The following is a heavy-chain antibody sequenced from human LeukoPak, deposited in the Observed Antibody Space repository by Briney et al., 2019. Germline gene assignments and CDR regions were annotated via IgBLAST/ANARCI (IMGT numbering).Heavy chain of an antibody. J-gene: IGHJ6*02. CDR3: ARAVGDYGDYVWYYYYGMDV. D-gene: IGHD4-17*01. Sequence: GGSLILSCAASGFTFSSYSMNWVRQAPGKGLEWVSSISSSSSYIYYADSVKGRFTISRDNAKNSLYLQMNSLRAEDTAVYYCARAVGDYGDYVWYYYYGMDVWGQGTTVTVSS. CDR2: ISSSSSYI. V-gene: IGHV3-21*01. CDR1: GFTFSSYS.